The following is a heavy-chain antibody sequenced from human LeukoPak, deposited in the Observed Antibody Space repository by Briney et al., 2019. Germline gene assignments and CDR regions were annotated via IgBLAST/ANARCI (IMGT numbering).Heavy chain of an antibody. D-gene: IGHD6-19*01. CDR1: GYSFTSYW. Sequence: GESLKISCKGSGYSFTSYWIGWVRQMPGKGLEWMGIIYPGDSDTRYSPSFQGQVTISADKSISTAYLQWSSLKASDTAMYYCARLTPGYSSGWYAPIDYWGQGALVTVSS. CDR2: IYPGDSDT. V-gene: IGHV5-51*01. J-gene: IGHJ4*02. CDR3: ARLTPGYSSGWYAPIDY.